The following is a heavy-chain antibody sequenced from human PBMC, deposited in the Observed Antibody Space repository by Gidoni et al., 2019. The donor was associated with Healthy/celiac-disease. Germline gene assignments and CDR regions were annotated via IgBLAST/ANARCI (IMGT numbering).Heavy chain of an antibody. D-gene: IGHD3-10*01. J-gene: IGHJ6*02. CDR2: INHSGST. V-gene: IGHV4-34*01. Sequence: QVQLQQWGAGLLKPSETLSLTCAVYGGSFSGYYWSWIRQPPGKGLEWIGEINHSGSTNYNPSLKSRVTISVDTSKNQFSLKLSSVTAADTAVYYCARNRGLNYYYYGMDVWGQGTTVTVSS. CDR1: GGSFSGYY. CDR3: ARNRGLNYYYYGMDV.